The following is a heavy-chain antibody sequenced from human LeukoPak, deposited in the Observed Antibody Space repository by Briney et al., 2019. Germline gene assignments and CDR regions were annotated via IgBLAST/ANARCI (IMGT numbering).Heavy chain of an antibody. Sequence: SETLSLTCAVYGGSFSGYYWSWIRQPPGKGLEWIGEINHSGSTNYNPSLKSRVTISVDTSKNQFSLKLSSVTAADTAVYYCARSKAGYSSSWYYYYYMDVWGKGTTVTVSS. J-gene: IGHJ6*03. CDR2: INHSGST. D-gene: IGHD6-13*01. V-gene: IGHV4-34*01. CDR1: GGSFSGYY. CDR3: ARSKAGYSSSWYYYYYMDV.